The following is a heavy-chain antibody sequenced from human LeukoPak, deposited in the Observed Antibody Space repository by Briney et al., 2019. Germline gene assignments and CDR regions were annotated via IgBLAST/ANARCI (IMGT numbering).Heavy chain of an antibody. Sequence: SETLSLTCAVYGGSFSGYYRSWIRQPPGKGLEWIGEINHSGSTNYNPSLKSRVTISVDTSKNQFSLKLSSVTAADTAVYYCARGGVVPAAIGARVDYWGQGTLVTVSS. J-gene: IGHJ4*02. CDR2: INHSGST. CDR3: ARGGVVPAAIGARVDY. V-gene: IGHV4-34*01. D-gene: IGHD2-2*02. CDR1: GGSFSGYY.